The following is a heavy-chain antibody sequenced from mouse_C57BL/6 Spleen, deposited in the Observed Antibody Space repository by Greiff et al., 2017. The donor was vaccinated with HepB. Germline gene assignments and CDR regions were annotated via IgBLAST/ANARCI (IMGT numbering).Heavy chain of an antibody. J-gene: IGHJ3*01. CDR2: INPSSGYT. CDR3: ARDDYDVGAWFAY. D-gene: IGHD2-4*01. CDR1: GYTFTSYW. V-gene: IGHV1-7*01. Sequence: VQLQQSGAELAKPGASVKLSCKASGYTFTSYWMHWVKQRPGQGLEWIGYINPSSGYTKYNQKFKDKATLTADKSSSTAYMQLSSLTYDDSAVYYCARDDYDVGAWFAYWGQGTLVTVSA.